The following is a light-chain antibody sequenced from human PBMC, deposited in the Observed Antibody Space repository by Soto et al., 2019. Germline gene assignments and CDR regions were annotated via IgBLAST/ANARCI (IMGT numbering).Light chain of an antibody. CDR1: SSDIGAYNY. CDR3: FSFTTDWTHV. V-gene: IGLV2-14*01. CDR2: EVS. J-gene: IGLJ1*01. Sequence: VLTQPASVSWSPGQSITISCTGSSSDIGAYNYVSWFQQYPGKAPKLIISEVSNRPSGVSNRFSGSKSGTAASLTISGLQTEDEADYFCFSFTTDWTHVFGTGTKVTVL.